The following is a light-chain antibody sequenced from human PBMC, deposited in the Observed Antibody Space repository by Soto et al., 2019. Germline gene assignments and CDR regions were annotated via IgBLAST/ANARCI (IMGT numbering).Light chain of an antibody. Sequence: EIVLTQSPATLSLSPGEGATLSCRASQSVSSSVAWYQQKPGQPPRLLIYDASNRATGIPVRFSGSGSGTDFTLTISSLEPEDFAVYYCQQRSDWVTFGGGTKVEL. V-gene: IGKV3-11*01. CDR2: DAS. CDR3: QQRSDWVT. J-gene: IGKJ4*01. CDR1: QSVSSS.